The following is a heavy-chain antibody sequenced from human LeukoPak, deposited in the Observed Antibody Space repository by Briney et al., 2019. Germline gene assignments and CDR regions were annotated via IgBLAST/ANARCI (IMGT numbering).Heavy chain of an antibody. D-gene: IGHD4-17*01. J-gene: IGHJ6*04. CDR2: IIPIFGTA. Sequence: SVKVSCKASGGTFSSYAISWVRQAPGQGLEWMGGIIPIFGTANYAQKFQGRVTITADKSTSTAYMELSSLRSEDTAVYYCASQTVTRSYYYYYYGMDVWSKGTTVTVSS. CDR1: GGTFSSYA. V-gene: IGHV1-69*06. CDR3: ASQTVTRSYYYYYYGMDV.